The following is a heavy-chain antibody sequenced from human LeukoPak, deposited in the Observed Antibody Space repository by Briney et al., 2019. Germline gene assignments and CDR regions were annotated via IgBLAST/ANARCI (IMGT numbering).Heavy chain of an antibody. CDR2: INPNSGGT. D-gene: IGHD4-17*01. V-gene: IGHV1-2*02. J-gene: IGHJ4*02. CDR3: ARDSSVKPYYFDY. Sequence: ASVKVSCKASGYTFTGYYMHWVRQAPGQGLEWMGWINPNSGGTNYAQKFQGRVTMTRDTSTSTVYMELSSLRSEDTAVYYCARDSSVKPYYFDYWGQGTLVTVSS. CDR1: GYTFTGYY.